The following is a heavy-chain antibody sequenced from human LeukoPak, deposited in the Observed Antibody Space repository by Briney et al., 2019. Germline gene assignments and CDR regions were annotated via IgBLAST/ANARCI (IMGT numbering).Heavy chain of an antibody. CDR2: ISTSSIYI. CDR1: EFTFISYW. Sequence: GGSLRLSCAASEFTFISYWMTWVRQAPGKGLEWVSSISTSSIYIYYADSVKGRFTISRDNSKNTLYLQMNSLRAEDTAVYYCANGYDILTGYYTALDYWGQGTLVTVSS. J-gene: IGHJ4*02. D-gene: IGHD3-9*01. V-gene: IGHV3-21*01. CDR3: ANGYDILTGYYTALDY.